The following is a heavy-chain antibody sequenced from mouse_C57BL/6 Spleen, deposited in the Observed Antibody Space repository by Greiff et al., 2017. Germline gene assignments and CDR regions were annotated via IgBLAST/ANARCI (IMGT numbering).Heavy chain of an antibody. CDR3: TLPYGSSYWYFDV. CDR1: GFTFSDAW. V-gene: IGHV6-6*01. D-gene: IGHD1-1*01. J-gene: IGHJ1*03. CDR2: IRNKANNHAT. Sequence: VQLKESGGGLVQPGGSMKLSCAASGFTFSDAWMDWVRQSPEKGLEWVAEIRNKANNHATYYAESVKGRFTISRDDSKSSVYLQMNSLRAEDTGIYYCTLPYGSSYWYFDVWGTGTTVTVSS.